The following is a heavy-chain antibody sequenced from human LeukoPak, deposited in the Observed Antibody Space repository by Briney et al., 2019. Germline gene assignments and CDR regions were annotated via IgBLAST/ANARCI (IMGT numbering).Heavy chain of an antibody. CDR2: INPSGGST. V-gene: IGHV1-46*01. Sequence: GASVKVSCKASGYTFTSYDINWVRQATGQGLEWMGVINPSGGSTTYAQKFQGRLTMTRDTSTSTVYMELSSLRSEDTAVYYCAGDRDHSGFYYFDYWGQGTLVTVSS. J-gene: IGHJ4*02. D-gene: IGHD3-10*01. CDR3: AGDRDHSGFYYFDY. CDR1: GYTFTSYD.